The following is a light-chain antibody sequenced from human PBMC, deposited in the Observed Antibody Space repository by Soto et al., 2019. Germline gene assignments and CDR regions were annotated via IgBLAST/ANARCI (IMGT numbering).Light chain of an antibody. V-gene: IGLV2-11*01. CDR1: SSGVGGYNY. CDR2: DVS. J-gene: IGLJ1*01. Sequence: QSVLTQPRSVSGSPGQSVTISCTGTSSGVGGYNYVSWYQQHPDKAPKLMIYDVSQRPSGVPDRFSGSISGNTASLTISGLQAEDEADYYCCSYAGTYTYVFGTGTKVTV. CDR3: CSYAGTYTYV.